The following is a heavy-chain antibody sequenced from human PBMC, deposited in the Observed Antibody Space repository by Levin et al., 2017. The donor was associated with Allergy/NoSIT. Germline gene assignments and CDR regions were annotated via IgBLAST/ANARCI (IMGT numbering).Heavy chain of an antibody. J-gene: IGHJ6*03. CDR1: GGSISSYY. D-gene: IGHD3-16*01. V-gene: IGHV4-59*01. Sequence: SETLSLTCTVSGGSISSYYWSWIRQPPGKGLEWIGYIYYSGSTNYNPSLKSRVTISVDTSKNQFSLKLSSVTAADTAVYYCARDCCEGPGEENYYYYYMDVWGKGTTVTVSS. CDR2: IYYSGST. CDR3: ARDCCEGPGEENYYYYYMDV.